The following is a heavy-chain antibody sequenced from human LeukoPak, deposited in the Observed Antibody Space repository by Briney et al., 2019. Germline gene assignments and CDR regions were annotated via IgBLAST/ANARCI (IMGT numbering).Heavy chain of an antibody. Sequence: SETPSPTCAVYGGAFSGYFWSWVRQPPGKGLEWIGGIKHSGSTNYNPSLKSRVTISVDTSKNQFSLKLSSVTAADTAVYYCARSRYYDFWSGYPYGMDVWGQGTTVTVSS. J-gene: IGHJ6*02. D-gene: IGHD3-3*01. V-gene: IGHV4-34*01. CDR2: IKHSGST. CDR1: GGAFSGYF. CDR3: ARSRYYDFWSGYPYGMDV.